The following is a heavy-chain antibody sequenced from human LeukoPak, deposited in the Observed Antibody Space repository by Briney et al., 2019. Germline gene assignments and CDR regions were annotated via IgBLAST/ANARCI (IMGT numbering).Heavy chain of an antibody. CDR1: GDSVSSNSDA. CDR2: TYYRSKWYN. D-gene: IGHD6-13*01. Sequence: SQTLSLTCAISGDSVSSNSDAWNWIRQSPSRGLEWLGRTYYRSKWYNDYAPSVRGRITINADTSKNQFSLQLNSVTPEDTAVYYCAREHSSSSEDYWGQGTLVTVSS. CDR3: AREHSSSSEDY. J-gene: IGHJ4*02. V-gene: IGHV6-1*01.